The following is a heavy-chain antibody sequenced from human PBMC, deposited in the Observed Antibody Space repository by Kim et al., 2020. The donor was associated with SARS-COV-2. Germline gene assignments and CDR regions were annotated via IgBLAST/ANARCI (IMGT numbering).Heavy chain of an antibody. D-gene: IGHD3-10*01. V-gene: IGHV4-39*01. CDR2: IHYGGST. Sequence: SETLSLTCSVSGASITTRNFYWGWVRQPPGKGPEWIGTIHYGGSTNYNPSLKRRVTISEDTSTNQFFLKLTSVTAADTAIYYCAKYRTTTMVDYWGQGTRVTVSS. CDR1: GASITTRNFY. CDR3: AKYRTTTMVDY. J-gene: IGHJ4*02.